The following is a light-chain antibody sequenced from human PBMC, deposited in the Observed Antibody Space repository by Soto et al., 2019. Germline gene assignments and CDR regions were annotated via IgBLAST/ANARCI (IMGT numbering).Light chain of an antibody. CDR3: CSDAGSGVYV. J-gene: IGLJ1*01. CDR2: EVT. V-gene: IGLV2-23*02. CDR1: SRDVGGYNF. Sequence: QSVLTKPASGKSSPGQSSTITRTGTSRDVGGYNFVSWYQQHPGKAPKLLVYEVTKRPSEISIRFSGSKSGNTASLTISELQAEDEADYYCCSDAGSGVYVFGTGTKVTVL.